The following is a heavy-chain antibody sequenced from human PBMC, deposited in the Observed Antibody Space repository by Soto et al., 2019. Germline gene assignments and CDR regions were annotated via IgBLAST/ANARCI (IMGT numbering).Heavy chain of an antibody. D-gene: IGHD2-15*01. J-gene: IGHJ6*02. CDR2: IIPIFGTA. CDR1: GGTFSSYA. V-gene: IGHV1-69*01. CDR3: ARSQGGSSSLDIYYDSYYGMDV. Sequence: QVQLVQSGAEVKKPGSSVKVSCKAPGGTFSSYAISWVRQAPGQGLEWMGGIIPIFGTAKYAQKFQGRVTITADESTSTGYMELSSLRSEDTAVYYCARSQGGSSSLDIYYDSYYGMDVGGQGTTVTVSS.